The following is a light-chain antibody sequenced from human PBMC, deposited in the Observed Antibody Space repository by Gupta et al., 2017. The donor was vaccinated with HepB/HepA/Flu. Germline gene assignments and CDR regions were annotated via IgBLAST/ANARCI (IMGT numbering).Light chain of an antibody. CDR1: SLRHYY. J-gene: IGLJ2*01. V-gene: IGLV3-19*01. Sequence: SPELPQDPPVSVAFGLTVRIPCQGDSLRHYYALWFQQKPGQAPKLVLYGNNILPSGIPDRLSCANTGNTASLTIAGTQAEDEADDYCNCRDSSGNVVFGGGTRLTVL. CDR2: GNN. CDR3: NCRDSSGNVV.